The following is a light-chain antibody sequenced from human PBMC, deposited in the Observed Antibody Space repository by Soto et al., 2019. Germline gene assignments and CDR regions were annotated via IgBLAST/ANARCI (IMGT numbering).Light chain of an antibody. V-gene: IGKV1D-12*01. Sequence: DIQMTQSPSSVSASVGDRVTITCRASHGISNLLAWYQQKPGKAPNLLIYAASSLRSGVPSRFSGSGSGADFTLTISSLQPEDFATYYCQQANRFPITFGQGTRLEIK. CDR2: AAS. CDR1: HGISNL. J-gene: IGKJ5*01. CDR3: QQANRFPIT.